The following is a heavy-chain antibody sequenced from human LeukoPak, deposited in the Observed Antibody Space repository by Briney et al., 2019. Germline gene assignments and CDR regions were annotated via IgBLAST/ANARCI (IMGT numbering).Heavy chain of an antibody. V-gene: IGHV3-66*04. D-gene: IGHD3-10*01. J-gene: IGHJ3*02. CDR3: ASQFSYYYGSGSYYNDAFDI. CDR1: GFTVSSNY. CDR2: SYSGGST. Sequence: GGSLRLSCAAPGFTVSSNYMSWVRQAPGKGLEWVSVSYSGGSTYYADSVKGRLIISRDNSKNTLYLQMNSLRAEDTAVYYCASQFSYYYGSGSYYNDAFDIWGQGTMVTVSS.